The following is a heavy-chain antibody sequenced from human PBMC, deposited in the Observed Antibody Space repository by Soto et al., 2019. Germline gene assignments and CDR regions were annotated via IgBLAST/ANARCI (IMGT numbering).Heavy chain of an antibody. J-gene: IGHJ4*02. V-gene: IGHV1-3*01. CDR1: GYTFTSYA. Sequence: GASVKVSCKASGYTFTSYAIHWVRQAPGQRLEWMGWINAGNGNTKYSQKFQGRVTITRDTSASTAYMELSSLRSEDTAVYYCARAGGSDIVVVVAAPFDYWGQGTLVTVSS. CDR3: ARAGGSDIVVVVAAPFDY. CDR2: INAGNGNT. D-gene: IGHD2-15*01.